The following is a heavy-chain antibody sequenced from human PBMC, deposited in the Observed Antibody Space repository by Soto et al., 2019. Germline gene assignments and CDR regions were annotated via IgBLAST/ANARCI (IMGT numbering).Heavy chain of an antibody. J-gene: IGHJ4*02. V-gene: IGHV4-30-4*01. CDR2: IYYSGST. Sequence: SETLSLTCTFSCGSIISGDYYWSWIRQPPGKGLEWIGYIYYSGSTYYNPSLKSRVTISVDTSKNQFSLKLSSVTAADTAVYYCARGYSSGWYGYWGQGTLVTVSS. CDR1: CGSIISGDYY. D-gene: IGHD6-19*01. CDR3: ARGYSSGWYGY.